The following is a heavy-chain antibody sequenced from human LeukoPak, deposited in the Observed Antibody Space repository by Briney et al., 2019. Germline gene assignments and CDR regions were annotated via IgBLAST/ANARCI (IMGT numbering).Heavy chain of an antibody. CDR2: TIPIFGTA. V-gene: IGHV1-69*13. CDR3: ARVEPLRKYSSSWYWVFDY. J-gene: IGHJ4*02. Sequence: SVKVSCKASGGTFSSYAISWVRQAPGQGLEWMGGTIPIFGTANYAQKFQGRVTITADESTSAAYMELSSLRSEDTAVYYCARVEPLRKYSSSWYWVFDYWGQGTLVTVSS. CDR1: GGTFSSYA. D-gene: IGHD6-13*01.